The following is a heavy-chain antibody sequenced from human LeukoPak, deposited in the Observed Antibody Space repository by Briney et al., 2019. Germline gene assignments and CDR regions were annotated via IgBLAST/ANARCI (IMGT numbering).Heavy chain of an antibody. CDR2: INHSGST. D-gene: IGHD4-11*01. J-gene: IGHJ4*02. CDR1: GGSFSGYY. V-gene: IGHV4-34*01. CDR3: AREGASNYVAA. Sequence: SETLSLTCAVYGGSFSGYYWSWIRQPPGKGLEWIGEINHSGSTNYNPSLKSRVTISVDTSKNQFSLKLSSVTAADTAVYYCAREGASNYVAAWGQGTLVTVSS.